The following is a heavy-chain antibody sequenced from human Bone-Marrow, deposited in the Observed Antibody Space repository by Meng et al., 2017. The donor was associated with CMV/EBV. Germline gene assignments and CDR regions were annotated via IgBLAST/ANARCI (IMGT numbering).Heavy chain of an antibody. CDR1: GGTFSSYT. J-gene: IGHJ4*02. D-gene: IGHD2-2*01. CDR3: ARDTGEMNYCSSTSCYLY. V-gene: IGHV1-69*04. CDR2: IIPILGIA. Sequence: SVKVSCKASGGTFSSYTISWVRQAPGQGLEWMGRIIPILGIANYAQKFQGRVTITADKSTSTAYMELSSLRSEDTAVYYCARDTGEMNYCSSTSCYLYWGQGTLVTVSS.